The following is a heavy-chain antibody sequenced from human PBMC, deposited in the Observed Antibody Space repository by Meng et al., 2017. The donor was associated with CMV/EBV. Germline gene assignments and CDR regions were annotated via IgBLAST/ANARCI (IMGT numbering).Heavy chain of an antibody. CDR1: GGSFSGYY. Sequence: SETLSLTCAVYGGSFSGYYWSWIRQPPGKGLEWIGEINHSGSINYNPSLKSRVTISVDTSKNQFSLKLSSVTAADTAVYYCASLSCSSTSCYFRGRSKYYGMDVWGQGTTVTVSS. D-gene: IGHD2-2*01. J-gene: IGHJ6*02. CDR2: INHSGSI. V-gene: IGHV4-34*01. CDR3: ASLSCSSTSCYFRGRSKYYGMDV.